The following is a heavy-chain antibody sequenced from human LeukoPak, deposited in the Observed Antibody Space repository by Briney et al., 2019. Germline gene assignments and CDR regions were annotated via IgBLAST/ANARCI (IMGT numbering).Heavy chain of an antibody. D-gene: IGHD3-22*01. Sequence: PGGSLRLSCAASGFTFSSYGMHWVRQAPGKGLEWVAVISYDGSNKYYADSVKGRFTISRDNSKNTLYLQMNSLRAEDTAVYYCARGPPGRVYDSSKRGLFDPWGQGTLVTVSS. J-gene: IGHJ5*02. CDR2: ISYDGSNK. CDR1: GFTFSSYG. CDR3: ARGPPGRVYDSSKRGLFDP. V-gene: IGHV3-30*03.